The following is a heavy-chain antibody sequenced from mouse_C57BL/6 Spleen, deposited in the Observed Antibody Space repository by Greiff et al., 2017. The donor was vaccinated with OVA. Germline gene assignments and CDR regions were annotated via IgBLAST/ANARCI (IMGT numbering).Heavy chain of an antibody. V-gene: IGHV1-69*01. J-gene: IGHJ2*01. Sequence: VQLQQPGAELVMPGASVKLSCKASGYTFTSYWMHWVKQRPGQGLEWIGEIDPSDSYTNYNQKFKGKSTLTVDKSSSTAYMQLSSLTSEDSAVYYCARSPMGSLDYWGQGTTLTVSS. D-gene: IGHD1-1*02. CDR1: GYTFTSYW. CDR3: ARSPMGSLDY. CDR2: IDPSDSYT.